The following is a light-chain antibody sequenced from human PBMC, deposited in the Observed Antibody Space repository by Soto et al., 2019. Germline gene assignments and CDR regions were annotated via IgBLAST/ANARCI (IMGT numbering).Light chain of an antibody. CDR2: GAS. CDR3: QQYNNWPPT. J-gene: IGKJ2*01. CDR1: QSVSSN. Sequence: EIVMTQSPATLSVSPGERATLSCRASQSVSSNLAWYQQKPGQAPRLLIYGASTRATGIPARFSGSGSGTEFTLTSSSLQSEDFAVDYCQQYNNWPPTFGQGTKLEIK. V-gene: IGKV3-15*01.